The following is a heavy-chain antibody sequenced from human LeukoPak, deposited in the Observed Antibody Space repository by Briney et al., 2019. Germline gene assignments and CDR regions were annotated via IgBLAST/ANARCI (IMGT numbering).Heavy chain of an antibody. CDR3: ARARTMGFRAKPYYFDY. V-gene: IGHV4-38-2*02. J-gene: IGHJ4*02. D-gene: IGHD3-10*01. CDR1: GYSISSGYY. CDR2: IYHSGST. Sequence: ASETLSLTCTVSGYSISSGYYWGWIRQPPGKGLEWIGSIYHSGSTYYNPSLKSRVTISVDTSKNQFSLKLSSVTAADTAVYYCARARTMGFRAKPYYFDYWGQGTLVTVSS.